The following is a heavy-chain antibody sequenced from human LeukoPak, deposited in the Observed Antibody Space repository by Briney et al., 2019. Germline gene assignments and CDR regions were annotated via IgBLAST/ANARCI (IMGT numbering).Heavy chain of an antibody. CDR3: ARNSNSRLDY. CDR1: GHSISSGYY. V-gene: IGHV4-38-2*02. Sequence: SETLSLTCTVSGHSISSGYYWGWIRQPPGKGLEWIGSIYHSGSTYYNPSLKSRVTISVDTSKNQFSLKLSSVTAADTAVYYCARNSNSRLDYWGQGTLVTVSS. CDR2: IYHSGST. D-gene: IGHD4-11*01. J-gene: IGHJ4*02.